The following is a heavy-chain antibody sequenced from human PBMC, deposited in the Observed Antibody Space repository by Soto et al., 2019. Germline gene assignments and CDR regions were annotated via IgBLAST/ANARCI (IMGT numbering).Heavy chain of an antibody. Sequence: SGPTLVNPTQTLTLTCSFSGFSLSTSRESVGWIRQPPGKALEWLALIYWDDDKRYSPSLRSRLTITKDTSKNQVVLTMTNMDPVDTATYYCIQSRCGGDCLQSYASYYYYGMDVWGQGTTVTVSS. J-gene: IGHJ6*02. V-gene: IGHV2-5*02. CDR2: IYWDDDK. CDR1: GFSLSTSRES. D-gene: IGHD2-21*02. CDR3: IQSRCGGDCLQSYASYYYYGMDV.